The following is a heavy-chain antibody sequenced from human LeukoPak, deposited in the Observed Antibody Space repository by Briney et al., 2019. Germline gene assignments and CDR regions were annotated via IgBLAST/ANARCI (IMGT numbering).Heavy chain of an antibody. V-gene: IGHV1-69*06. CDR3: ARGTGYSSSWYPSPFDP. J-gene: IGHJ5*02. CDR1: GGTFSSYA. CDR2: IIPIFGTA. Sequence: GSSVKVSCKASGGTFSSYAISWVRQAPGQGLEWMGGIIPIFGTAIYAQKFQGRVTITADKSTSTAYMELSSLRSEDTAVYYCARGTGYSSSWYPSPFDPWGQGTLVTVSS. D-gene: IGHD6-13*01.